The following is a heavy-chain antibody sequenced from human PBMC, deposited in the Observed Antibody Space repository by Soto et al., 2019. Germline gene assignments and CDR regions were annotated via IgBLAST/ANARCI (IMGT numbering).Heavy chain of an antibody. D-gene: IGHD6-13*01. CDR3: ARDANDSSSWFDY. J-gene: IGHJ4*02. CDR2: IIPIFGTA. Sequence: RSVQHSPGQGLEWMGGIIPIFGTANYAQKFQGRVTITADESTSTAYMELSSLRSEDTAVYYCARDANDSSSWFDYWGQGTLVTVSS. V-gene: IGHV1-69*01.